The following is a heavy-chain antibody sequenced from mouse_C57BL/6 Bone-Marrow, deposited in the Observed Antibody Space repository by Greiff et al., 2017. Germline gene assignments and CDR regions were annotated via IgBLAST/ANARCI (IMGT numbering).Heavy chain of an antibody. Sequence: SGPELVKPGASVKISCKASGYAFSSSWMNWVKQRPGKGLEWIGRIYPGDGDTNYNGKFKGKATLTADKSSSTAYMQLSSLTSEDSAVYFCARGTRGTGWYFDVWGTGTTVTVSS. D-gene: IGHD3-3*01. CDR2: IYPGDGDT. CDR1: GYAFSSSW. V-gene: IGHV1-82*01. J-gene: IGHJ1*03. CDR3: ARGTRGTGWYFDV.